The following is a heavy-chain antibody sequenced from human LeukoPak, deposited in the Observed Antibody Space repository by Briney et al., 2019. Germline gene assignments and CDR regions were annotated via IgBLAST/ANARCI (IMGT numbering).Heavy chain of an antibody. CDR3: AKGYSLFDY. CDR1: GFTFSSYG. CDR2: ISYDGSNK. V-gene: IGHV3-30*18. D-gene: IGHD5-12*01. Sequence: PGGSLRLSCAASGFTFSSYGMHWVRQAPGKGLEWVAVISYDGSNKYYADSVKVRFTISRDNSKNTLYLQMNSLRAEDTAVYYCAKGYSLFDYWGQGTLVTVSS. J-gene: IGHJ4*02.